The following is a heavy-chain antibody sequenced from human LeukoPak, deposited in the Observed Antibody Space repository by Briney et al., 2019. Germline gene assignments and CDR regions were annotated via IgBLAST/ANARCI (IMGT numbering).Heavy chain of an antibody. J-gene: IGHJ5*02. CDR2: ISYDGSNK. V-gene: IGHV3-30*18. Sequence: GGSPRLSCAASGFTFSSYGMHWVRQAPGKGLEWVAVISYDGSNKYYADSVKGRFTISRDNSKNTLYLQMNSLRAEDTAVYYCAKEVDYYGSGSYYLPDPWGQGTLVTVSS. CDR3: AKEVDYYGSGSYYLPDP. D-gene: IGHD3-10*01. CDR1: GFTFSSYG.